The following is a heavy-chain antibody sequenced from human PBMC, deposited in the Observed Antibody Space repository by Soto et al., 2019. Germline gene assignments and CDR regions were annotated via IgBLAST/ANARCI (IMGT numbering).Heavy chain of an antibody. D-gene: IGHD2-8*02. CDR1: GGSITSGF. V-gene: IGHV4-59*01. CDR3: ARDAGGGYNWFDH. Sequence: QVHLQESGPGLVKPSEKLSLNCNVSGGSITSGFWSWIRQSPGKGLEWIGNIYYSGTTSYNPSLMRRFPMSVDTSKKQFSLSVTSVTAADTAVYYCARDAGGGYNWFDHWGQGTLVTVSS. CDR2: IYYSGTT. J-gene: IGHJ5*02.